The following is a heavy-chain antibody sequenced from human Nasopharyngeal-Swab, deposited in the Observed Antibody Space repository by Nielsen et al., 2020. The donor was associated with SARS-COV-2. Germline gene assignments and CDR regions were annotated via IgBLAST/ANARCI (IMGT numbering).Heavy chain of an antibody. CDR2: IYSGGSST. J-gene: IGHJ4*02. D-gene: IGHD6-6*01. Sequence: GGSLTLTCAASGFTFSSYGMSWVRQAPGKGLEWVSVIYSGGSSTYYADPVKGRFTISRDNSKNTLYLQMNSLRAEDTAVYYCAKFAFGSSSSGRGYWGQGTLVTVSS. CDR1: GFTFSSYG. CDR3: AKFAFGSSSSGRGY. V-gene: IGHV3-23*03.